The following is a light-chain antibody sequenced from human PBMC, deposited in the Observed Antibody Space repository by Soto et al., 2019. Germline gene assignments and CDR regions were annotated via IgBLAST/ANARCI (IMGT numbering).Light chain of an antibody. CDR1: QSIRNY. Sequence: IQMTPSRSTPPASVGGRVTITCRASQSIRNYLGWYQQKPGNAPKRLIYNASSLQSGVPSRFSGSGSGTEFTLTISNLQPEDFATYYCLQHNSYPLTFGGGTKVDIK. V-gene: IGKV1-17*02. J-gene: IGKJ4*01. CDR3: LQHNSYPLT. CDR2: NAS.